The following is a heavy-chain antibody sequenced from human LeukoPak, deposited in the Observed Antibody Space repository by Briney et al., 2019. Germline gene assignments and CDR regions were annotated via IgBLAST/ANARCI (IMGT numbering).Heavy chain of an antibody. Sequence: ASVKVPCKASGGTFSSYAISWVRQAPGQGLEWMGRIIPIFGIANYAQKFQGRVTITADKSTSTAYMELSSLRSEDTAVYYCARDQNDCSGGRCYSYYYGMDVWGQGTTVTVSS. CDR1: GGTFSSYA. CDR3: ARDQNDCSGGRCYSYYYGMDV. CDR2: IIPIFGIA. D-gene: IGHD2-15*01. V-gene: IGHV1-69*04. J-gene: IGHJ6*02.